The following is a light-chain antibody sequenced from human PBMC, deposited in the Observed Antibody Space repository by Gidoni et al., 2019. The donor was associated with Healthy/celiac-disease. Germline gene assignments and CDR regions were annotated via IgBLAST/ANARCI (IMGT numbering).Light chain of an antibody. Sequence: DIQMTQSPSSLSASVGDRVTITCRASQRISNYLAWYQQKPGKVPKLLIYAASTLQSGVPSRFSGSGSGTDFTLTISSLQTEDVATYYCQKYNSASWTFGQGTKVEIK. V-gene: IGKV1-27*01. J-gene: IGKJ1*01. CDR3: QKYNSASWT. CDR2: AAS. CDR1: QRISNY.